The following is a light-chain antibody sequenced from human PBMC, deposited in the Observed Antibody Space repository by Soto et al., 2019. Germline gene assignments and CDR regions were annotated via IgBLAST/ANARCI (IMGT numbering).Light chain of an antibody. Sequence: QSALTQPAAVSGSPGQSITISCTGTSSDVGGYNYVSWYQQHPGKAPKLMIYEVSNRPSGVSNRFSGAKSGNTASLTISGLQAEDDADYYCSSYTSSSTPYVLGNGTKLTVL. CDR1: SSDVGGYNY. CDR3: SSYTSSSTPYV. CDR2: EVS. V-gene: IGLV2-14*01. J-gene: IGLJ1*01.